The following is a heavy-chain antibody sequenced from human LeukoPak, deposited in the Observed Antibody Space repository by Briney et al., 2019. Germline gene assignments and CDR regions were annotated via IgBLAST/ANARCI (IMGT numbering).Heavy chain of an antibody. Sequence: PSETLSLTCTVSGGSISRDYWSWIRQPPGKGLEWIGYIYYTGSTNYNPSLKSRVTISVDTSKNQFSLKLSSVTAADTAVYYCARRGGGGATYYFDYWGQGTLVTVSS. D-gene: IGHD1-26*01. J-gene: IGHJ4*02. CDR1: GGSISRDY. V-gene: IGHV4-59*12. CDR3: ARRGGGGATYYFDY. CDR2: IYYTGST.